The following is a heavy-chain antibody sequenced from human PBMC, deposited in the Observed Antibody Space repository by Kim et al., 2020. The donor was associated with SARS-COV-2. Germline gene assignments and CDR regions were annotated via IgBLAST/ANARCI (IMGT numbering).Heavy chain of an antibody. J-gene: IGHJ4*02. D-gene: IGHD6-6*01. CDR3: AGVEKAARSLWSFDY. V-gene: IGHV1-69*01. Sequence: QKFQGRVTITADESTSTAYMGLSSLRSEDTAVYYCAGVEKAARSLWSFDYWGQGTLVTVSS.